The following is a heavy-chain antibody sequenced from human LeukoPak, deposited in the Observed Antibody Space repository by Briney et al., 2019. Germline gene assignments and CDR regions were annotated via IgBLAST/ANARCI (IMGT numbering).Heavy chain of an antibody. CDR2: IYYSGST. CDR3: ARGILTGYSQAGAFDI. CDR1: GGSISSYY. D-gene: IGHD3-9*01. Sequence: SETLSLTCTVSGGSISSYYWSWIRQPPGKGLEWIGYIYYSGSTNYNPSLKSRVTISVDTSKNQFSLKLSSVTAADTAVYYCARGILTGYSQAGAFDIWGQGTMVTVSS. V-gene: IGHV4-59*01. J-gene: IGHJ3*02.